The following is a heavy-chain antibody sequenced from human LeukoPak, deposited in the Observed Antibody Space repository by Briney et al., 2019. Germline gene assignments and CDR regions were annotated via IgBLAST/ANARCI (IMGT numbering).Heavy chain of an antibody. J-gene: IGHJ4*02. CDR1: GYTLTELS. CDR2: FDPEDGET. D-gene: IGHD3-16*02. Sequence: EASVKVSCKVSGYTLTELSMHWVRHAPGKGLEWMGGFDPEDGETIYAQKFQGRVTMTEDTSTDTAYMELSSLRSEDTAVYYCATARITFGGVIVMPFDYWGQGTLVTVSS. CDR3: ATARITFGGVIVMPFDY. V-gene: IGHV1-24*01.